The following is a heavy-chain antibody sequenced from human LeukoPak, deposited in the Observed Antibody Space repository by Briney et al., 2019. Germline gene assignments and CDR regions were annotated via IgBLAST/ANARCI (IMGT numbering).Heavy chain of an antibody. D-gene: IGHD1-26*01. V-gene: IGHV3-53*01. CDR1: GFTVSSNY. CDR2: IYSGGGT. CDR3: ARDRMGIVGASAAFDI. J-gene: IGHJ3*02. Sequence: GGSLRLSCAASGFTVSSNYISWVRKAPGKGLEWVSVIYSGGGTYYADSVKGRFTMSRDKTKNTLYLQMNSLRAEDTAVYYCARDRMGIVGASAAFDIWGQGTMVTVSS.